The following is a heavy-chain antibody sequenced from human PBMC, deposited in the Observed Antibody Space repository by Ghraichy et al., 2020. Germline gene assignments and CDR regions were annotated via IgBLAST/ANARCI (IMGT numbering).Heavy chain of an antibody. CDR3: ARHPLSGYTPNWFDP. V-gene: IGHV4-39*01. CDR2: IYYSGST. D-gene: IGHD3-3*01. Sequence: SETLSLTCAVSGGSISSGSYYWGWIRQPPGKGLEWIGSIYYSGSTYYNPSLRSRVTISVDTSKNQFSLKLSSVTAADTAVYYCARHPLSGYTPNWFDPWGQGTLVTVSS. J-gene: IGHJ5*02. CDR1: GGSISSGSYY.